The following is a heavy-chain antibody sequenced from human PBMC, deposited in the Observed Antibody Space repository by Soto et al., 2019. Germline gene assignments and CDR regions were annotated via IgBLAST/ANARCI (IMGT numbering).Heavy chain of an antibody. CDR3: AGAIMTAIRFDY. J-gene: IGHJ4*02. Sequence: SETLSLTCTVSGGSISSGGYYWSWIRQHPGKGLEWIGYIYYSGSTYYNPSLKSRVTISVDTSKNQFSLKLSSVTAADTAVYYCAGAIMTAIRFDYWGQGTPVTVSS. D-gene: IGHD3-16*01. CDR1: GGSISSGGYY. CDR2: IYYSGST. V-gene: IGHV4-31*03.